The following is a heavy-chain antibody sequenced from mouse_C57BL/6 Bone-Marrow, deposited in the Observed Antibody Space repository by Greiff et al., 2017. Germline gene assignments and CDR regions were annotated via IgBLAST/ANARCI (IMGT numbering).Heavy chain of an antibody. CDR2: IYPGNSDT. Sequence: VQLQQPGTVLARPGASVKMSCKTSGYTFTSYWMHWVKQRPGQGLEWIGAIYPGNSDTSYNQKFKGKAKLTAVKSASTAYMELSRLTHEDSAVYYSTRGDYYGSNYAMNNWGQETSVTASS. CDR3: TRGDYYGSNYAMNN. J-gene: IGHJ4*01. D-gene: IGHD1-1*01. V-gene: IGHV1-5*01. CDR1: GYTFTSYW.